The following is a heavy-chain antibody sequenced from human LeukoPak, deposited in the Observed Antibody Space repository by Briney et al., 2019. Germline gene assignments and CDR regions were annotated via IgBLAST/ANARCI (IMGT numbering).Heavy chain of an antibody. Sequence: GGSLRLSCAASGFTFSSYWMSWVRQAPGKGLEWVANIKQDGSEKYYVDSVKGRFTISRDNAKNSLYLQMNSLRAGDTAVYYCARDRDYGDYAFLSAFDIWGQGTMVTVSS. J-gene: IGHJ3*02. CDR1: GFTFSSYW. D-gene: IGHD4-17*01. CDR2: IKQDGSEK. V-gene: IGHV3-7*01. CDR3: ARDRDYGDYAFLSAFDI.